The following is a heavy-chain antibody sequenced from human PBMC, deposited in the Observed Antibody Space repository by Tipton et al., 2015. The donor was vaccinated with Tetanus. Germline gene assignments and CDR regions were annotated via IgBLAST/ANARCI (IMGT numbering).Heavy chain of an antibody. CDR2: INHSGST. CDR1: GGSFSGYY. V-gene: IGHV4-34*01. D-gene: IGHD6-13*01. J-gene: IGHJ6*02. Sequence: TLSLTCAVYGGSFSGYYWSWIRQPPGKGLEWIGEINHSGSTNYNPSLKSRFTISVDTSKNQFSLKLSSVTAADTAVYYCAREIWGSEYSSSSTWGMDVWGQGTTVTVSS. CDR3: AREIWGSEYSSSSTWGMDV.